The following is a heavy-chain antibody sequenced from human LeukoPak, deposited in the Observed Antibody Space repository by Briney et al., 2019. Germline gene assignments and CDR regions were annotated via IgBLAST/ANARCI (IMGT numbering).Heavy chain of an antibody. D-gene: IGHD3-22*01. Sequence: GGSLRLSCAASGFTFSSYGMHWVRQAPGKGLEWVAVIWYDGSNKYYADSVKGRFTISRDNSKNTLYPQMNSLRAEDTAVYYCARERAVVITDAFDIWGQGTMVTVSS. CDR1: GFTFSSYG. CDR2: IWYDGSNK. V-gene: IGHV3-33*01. CDR3: ARERAVVITDAFDI. J-gene: IGHJ3*02.